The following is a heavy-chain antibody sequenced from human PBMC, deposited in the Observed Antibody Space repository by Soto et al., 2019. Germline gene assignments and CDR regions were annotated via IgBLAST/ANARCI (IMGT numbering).Heavy chain of an antibody. CDR1: GYPFSDSQ. CDR2: INPKSDDT. D-gene: IGHD4-4*01. J-gene: IGHJ5*02. CDR3: ARKHSLDYIRWGLDP. V-gene: IGHV1-2*02. Sequence: ASVKVSCKASGYPFSDSQIHCLRRAPGQGLEWMGRINPKSDDTNYAQKFQGRVTMTRDTSIDTAYLELTGPTSDDTATYYCARKHSLDYIRWGLDPWGQGTLVTVSS.